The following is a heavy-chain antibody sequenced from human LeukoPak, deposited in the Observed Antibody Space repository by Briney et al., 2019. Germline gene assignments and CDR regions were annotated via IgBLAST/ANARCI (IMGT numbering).Heavy chain of an antibody. V-gene: IGHV3-66*01. Sequence: GRSLRLSCAASGFTFDDYGMSWVRQAPGKGLEWVATVYSGGGTYYVDSVKGRFTVSRDNSKNTLYIQMNSLRAEDTAVYYCTRDIPNNWGLGYWGQGTLVTVSS. CDR3: TRDIPNNWGLGY. CDR2: VYSGGGT. CDR1: GFTFDDYG. D-gene: IGHD7-27*01. J-gene: IGHJ4*02.